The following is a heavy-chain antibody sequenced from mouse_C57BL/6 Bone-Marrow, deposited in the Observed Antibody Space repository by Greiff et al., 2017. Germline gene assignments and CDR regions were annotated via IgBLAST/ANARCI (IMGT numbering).Heavy chain of an antibody. Sequence: DVKLQESGAELVRPGASVKLSCTASGFNIKDDYMHWVKQRPEQGLEWIGWIDPENGDTEYASKFQGKATITADTSSNTAYLQLSSLTSEDTAVYYCTPLRQGAMDYWGQGTSVTVSS. CDR3: TPLRQGAMDY. CDR1: GFNIKDDY. CDR2: IDPENGDT. V-gene: IGHV14-4*01. D-gene: IGHD2-12*01. J-gene: IGHJ4*01.